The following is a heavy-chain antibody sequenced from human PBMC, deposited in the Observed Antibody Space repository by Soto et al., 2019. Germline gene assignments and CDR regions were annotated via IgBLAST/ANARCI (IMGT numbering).Heavy chain of an antibody. CDR3: ASGRYYYDSSGYYYLDY. J-gene: IGHJ4*02. CDR1: GYTFTSYA. CDR2: INAGNGNT. D-gene: IGHD3-22*01. Sequence: QVQLVQSGAEVKKPGASVKVSCKASGYTFTSYAMHCVRQAPGQRLEWLGWINAGNGNTKYSQKFQGRVTITRDTSASTDYMELSSLRSEDTAVYYCASGRYYYDSSGYYYLDYWGQGTLVTVSS. V-gene: IGHV1-3*01.